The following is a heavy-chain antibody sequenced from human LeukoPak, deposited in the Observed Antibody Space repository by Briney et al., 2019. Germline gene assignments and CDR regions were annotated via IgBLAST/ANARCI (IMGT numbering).Heavy chain of an antibody. J-gene: IGHJ4*02. CDR1: GFTLSSYW. Sequence: GGSLRLSCAASGFTLSSYWMSWVRQAPGKGLEWVANIKQDGSEKYYVDSVKGRFTISRDNAKNSLYLQMNSLRAEDTAVYYCARAPIPLRYDYVWGALDYWGQGTLVTVSS. CDR3: ARAPIPLRYDYVWGALDY. D-gene: IGHD3-16*01. V-gene: IGHV3-7*01. CDR2: IKQDGSEK.